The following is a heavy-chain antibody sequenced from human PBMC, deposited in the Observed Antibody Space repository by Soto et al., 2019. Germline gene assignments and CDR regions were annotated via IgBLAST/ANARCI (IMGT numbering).Heavy chain of an antibody. CDR1: GGSISSSSYY. CDR3: ARPQPVAGGGSFDY. J-gene: IGHJ4*02. CDR2: IYYSGST. D-gene: IGHD6-19*01. V-gene: IGHV4-39*01. Sequence: QLQLQESGPGLVKPSETLSLTCTVSGGSISSSSYYWGWIRQPPGKGLEWIGSIYYSGSTYYNPSLKSRVTISVDTSKNQFSLKLSSVTAADTAVYYCARPQPVAGGGSFDYWGQGTLVTVSS.